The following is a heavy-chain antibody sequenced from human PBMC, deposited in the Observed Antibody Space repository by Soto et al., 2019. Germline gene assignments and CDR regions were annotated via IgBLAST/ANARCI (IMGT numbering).Heavy chain of an antibody. D-gene: IGHD2-15*01. CDR1: GGSISSSNW. J-gene: IGHJ6*02. Sequence: QVPLQESGPGLVKPSGTLSLTCAVSGGSISSSNWWSWVRQPPGKGLEWIGEIYHSGSTNYNPSLKSRVTISVDKSKNQFSLKLSSVTAADTAVYYCARIYCSGGSCSSYYYYYGMDVWGQGTTVTVSS. CDR2: IYHSGST. CDR3: ARIYCSGGSCSSYYYYYGMDV. V-gene: IGHV4-4*02.